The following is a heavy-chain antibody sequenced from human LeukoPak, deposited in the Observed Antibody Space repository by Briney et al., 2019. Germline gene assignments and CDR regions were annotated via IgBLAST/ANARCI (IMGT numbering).Heavy chain of an antibody. CDR3: ARQVRGQPLDY. D-gene: IGHD4-17*01. J-gene: IGHJ4*02. Sequence: PSGTLSLTCDVSGGSISSSNWWSWVRQPPGKGLEWIGSIYYSGSTYYNPSLKSRVTISVDTSKNQFSLKLSSVTAADTAVYYCARQVRGQPLDYWGQGTLVTVSS. CDR2: IYYSGST. CDR1: GGSISSSNW. V-gene: IGHV4-4*02.